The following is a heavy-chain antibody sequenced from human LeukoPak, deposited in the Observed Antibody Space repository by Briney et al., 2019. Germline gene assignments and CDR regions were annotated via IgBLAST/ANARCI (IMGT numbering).Heavy chain of an antibody. CDR2: ISGSGGST. J-gene: IGHJ3*02. CDR3: AKSPTYDFDAFDI. D-gene: IGHD3-3*01. Sequence: GGSLRLSCAASGFTFSSYWMSWVRQAPGKGLEWVSAISGSGGSTYYADSVKGRFTISRDNSKNTLYLQMNSLRAEDTAVYYCAKSPTYDFDAFDIWGQGTMVTVSS. CDR1: GFTFSSYW. V-gene: IGHV3-23*01.